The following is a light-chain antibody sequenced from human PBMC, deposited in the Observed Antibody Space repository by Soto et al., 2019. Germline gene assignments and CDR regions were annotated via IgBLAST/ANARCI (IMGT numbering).Light chain of an antibody. CDR1: QSVNIY. CDR2: GAS. CDR3: QQRSNWPPIT. J-gene: IGKJ5*01. Sequence: EIVMTQSPATLSVSPGERAPLSCRASQSVNIYLAWYQQQPGQAPRLLIFGASYRATGIPARFSGSGSGTEFNLTISSLEPEDFAVYYCQQRSNWPPITFGQGTRLEIK. V-gene: IGKV3-11*01.